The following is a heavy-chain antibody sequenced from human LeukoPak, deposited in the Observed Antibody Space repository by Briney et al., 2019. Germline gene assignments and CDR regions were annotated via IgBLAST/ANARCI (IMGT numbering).Heavy chain of an antibody. CDR1: GYTFTSYY. Sequence: ASVKVSCKASGYTFTSYYMHWVRQAPGQGLEWMGIINPSGGSTSYAQKFQGRVTMTRDMSTSTVYMELSSLRSEDTAVYYCAEARYYYDGPDYWGQGTLVTVSS. V-gene: IGHV1-46*01. CDR2: INPSGGST. CDR3: AEARYYYDGPDY. D-gene: IGHD3-22*01. J-gene: IGHJ4*02.